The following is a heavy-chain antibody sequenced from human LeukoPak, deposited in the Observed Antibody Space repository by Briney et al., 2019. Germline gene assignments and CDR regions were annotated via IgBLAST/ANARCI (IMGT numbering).Heavy chain of an antibody. J-gene: IGHJ4*02. Sequence: SGPTLVKPTQTLTLTCTSSGFSLSTSGVGVGWIRQPPGKALQWLALIYWDDDKRYSPSLKSRLTITKDTSKNQVVLTMTNMDPVDTATYYCAHRPGYCTGGSCYDYWGQGTLVPVSS. CDR2: IYWDDDK. D-gene: IGHD2-8*02. CDR3: AHRPGYCTGGSCYDY. CDR1: GFSLSTSGVG. V-gene: IGHV2-5*02.